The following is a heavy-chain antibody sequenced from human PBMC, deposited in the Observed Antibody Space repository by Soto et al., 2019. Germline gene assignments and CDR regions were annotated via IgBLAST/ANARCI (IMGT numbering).Heavy chain of an antibody. CDR1: GFTFSSYW. Sequence: EVQLVESGGGLVQPGGSLRLSCAASGFTFSSYWMSWVRQAPGKGLEWVANIKQDGSEKYYVDSVKGRFAISRDNAKNSLYLQMNSLRAEDTAVYYCARSHRKWELDWSDAFDIWGQGTMVTVSS. CDR3: ARSHRKWELDWSDAFDI. D-gene: IGHD1-26*01. J-gene: IGHJ3*02. CDR2: IKQDGSEK. V-gene: IGHV3-7*01.